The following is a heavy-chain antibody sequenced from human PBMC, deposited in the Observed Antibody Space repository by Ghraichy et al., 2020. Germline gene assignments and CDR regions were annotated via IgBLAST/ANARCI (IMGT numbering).Heavy chain of an antibody. J-gene: IGHJ4*02. CDR3: RRGRWLPVYYYGSGTRAYFDY. CDR2: INHSGST. D-gene: IGHD3-10*01. CDR1: GGSFSGYY. Sequence: GSLRLSCAVYGGSFSGYYWSWIRQPPGKGLEGIGEINHSGSTNYNPSIKSRVTISVDTSKNQFSLKLSSVTAADTAVYYCRRGRWLPVYYYGSGTRAYFDYWGQGTLVTVSS. V-gene: IGHV4-34*01.